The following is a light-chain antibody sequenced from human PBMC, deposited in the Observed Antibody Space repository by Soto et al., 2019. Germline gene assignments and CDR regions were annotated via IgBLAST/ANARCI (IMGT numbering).Light chain of an antibody. J-gene: IGKJ1*01. CDR2: DAS. V-gene: IGKV3-11*01. CDR3: PQRSNCPRT. CDR1: QSVSSY. Sequence: EIVLTQSPATLSLSPGERATLSCRASQSVSSYLAWYQQKPGQAPRLLIYDASNRATGIPARFSGSGSGTDFTLTISSLEPEDFAVYYCPQRSNCPRTFGQGTKVEIK.